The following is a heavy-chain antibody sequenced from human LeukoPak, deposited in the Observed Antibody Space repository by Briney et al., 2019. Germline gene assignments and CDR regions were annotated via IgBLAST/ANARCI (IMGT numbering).Heavy chain of an antibody. J-gene: IGHJ4*02. D-gene: IGHD6-19*01. CDR1: GFTLSNAW. Sequence: HPGGSLRLSCVGPGFTLSNAWMTWVRQAPGKGLEWVSYISSSSSAIYYADSMKGRFTISRDNAKNSLYLQMNSPRAEDTAVYYCARGPVAALHFDYWGQGTLVTVSS. CDR3: ARGPVAALHFDY. V-gene: IGHV3-48*01. CDR2: ISSSSSAI.